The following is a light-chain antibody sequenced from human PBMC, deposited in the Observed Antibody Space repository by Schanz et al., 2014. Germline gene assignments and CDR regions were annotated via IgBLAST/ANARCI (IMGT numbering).Light chain of an antibody. Sequence: QSALTQPPSASGSPGQSVTISCTGTSGDVGAYDLVSWYQHHPGKVPKLIISQVNRRPSGVPDRFFGSKSGNTASLTISGLQGEDEADYYCCSYAATYTSSYVFGTGTKLTVL. CDR1: SGDVGAYDL. CDR3: CSYAATYTSSYV. J-gene: IGLJ1*01. CDR2: QVN. V-gene: IGLV2-8*01.